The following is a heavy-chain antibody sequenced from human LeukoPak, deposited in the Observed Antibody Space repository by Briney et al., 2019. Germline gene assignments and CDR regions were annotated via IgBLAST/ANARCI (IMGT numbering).Heavy chain of an antibody. V-gene: IGHV3-23*01. CDR3: AKAKTQAMVLPGNY. D-gene: IGHD5-18*01. CDR2: ISGSGDAS. J-gene: IGHJ4*02. Sequence: GGSLRLSCAASGFTFADAWMSWVRQAPGKGLEWVSSISGSGDASYYADCVKGRFTISRDTSKNTLYLQMDSLRVEDTAVYFCAKAKTQAMVLPGNYWGRGTLVTVSS. CDR1: GFTFADAW.